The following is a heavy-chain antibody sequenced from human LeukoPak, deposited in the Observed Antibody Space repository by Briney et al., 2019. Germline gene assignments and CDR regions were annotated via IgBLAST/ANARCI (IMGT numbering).Heavy chain of an antibody. CDR3: ATLRDCTNGVCYPVDF. CDR1: GYTFTSYA. V-gene: IGHV7-4-1*02. D-gene: IGHD2-8*01. J-gene: IGHJ4*02. CDR2: INTNTGNP. Sequence: ASVEVSCKASGYTFTSYAMNWVRQAPGQGLEWMGWINTNTGNPTYAQGFTGRFVFSLDTSVSTAYLQISSLKVEDTAVYYCATLRDCTNGVCYPVDFWGQGTLVTVSS.